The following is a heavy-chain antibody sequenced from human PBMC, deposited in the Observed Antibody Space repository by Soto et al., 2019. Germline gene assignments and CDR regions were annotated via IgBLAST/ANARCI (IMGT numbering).Heavy chain of an antibody. V-gene: IGHV5-51*01. Sequence: GETLKISCKGSGYSFTSYWIGWVRQMPGKGLEWMGIIYPGDSDTRYGPSFQGQVTISADKSISTAYLQWSSLKASDTAMYYCARLPTTYYYYYGMDVWGQGTTVTVSS. CDR3: ARLPTTYYYYYGMDV. CDR1: GYSFTSYW. J-gene: IGHJ6*02. D-gene: IGHD1-1*01. CDR2: IYPGDSDT.